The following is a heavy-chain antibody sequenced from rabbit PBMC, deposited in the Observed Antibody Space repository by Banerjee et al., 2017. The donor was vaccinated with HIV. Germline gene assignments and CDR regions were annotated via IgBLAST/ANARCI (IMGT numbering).Heavy chain of an antibody. D-gene: IGHD3-1*01. Sequence: QEQLEESGGDLVKPEGSLTLTCTASGFSFSNKYVMCWVRQAPGKGLEWIACIYNGDGSTDYASWAKGRFTISKTSSTTVTLQMTSLTAADTATYFCARGVDGGGYGGFNLWGPGTLVTVS. V-gene: IGHV1S45*01. J-gene: IGHJ4*01. CDR3: ARGVDGGGYGGFNL. CDR2: IYNGDGST. CDR1: GFSFSNKYV.